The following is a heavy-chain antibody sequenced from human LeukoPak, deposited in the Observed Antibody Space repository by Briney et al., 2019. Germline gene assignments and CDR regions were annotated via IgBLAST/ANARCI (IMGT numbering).Heavy chain of an antibody. Sequence: SETLSLTCSVSGGSISIYYWSWIRQPPGKGLEWIGYIYYRVTSDYNPSLKSRVTMSVDMSTSQISLKLSSVTAADTAVYYCARAVGGDGSGSLWGPGTLVTVSS. CDR1: GGSISIYY. D-gene: IGHD3-10*01. J-gene: IGHJ4*02. V-gene: IGHV4-59*01. CDR3: ARAVGGDGSGSL. CDR2: IYYRVTS.